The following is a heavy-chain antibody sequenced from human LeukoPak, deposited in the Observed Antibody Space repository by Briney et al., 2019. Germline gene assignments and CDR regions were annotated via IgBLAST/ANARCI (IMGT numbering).Heavy chain of an antibody. Sequence: GGSLRLSCAASGFTFSSYGMHWVRQAPGKGLEWVAVISYDGSNKYYADSVKGRFTISRDNPKNTLYLQMNSLRAEDTAVYYCAKGGYNWNYPPDYWGQGTLVTVSS. CDR1: GFTFSSYG. CDR2: ISYDGSNK. J-gene: IGHJ4*02. CDR3: AKGGYNWNYPPDY. V-gene: IGHV3-30*18. D-gene: IGHD1-7*01.